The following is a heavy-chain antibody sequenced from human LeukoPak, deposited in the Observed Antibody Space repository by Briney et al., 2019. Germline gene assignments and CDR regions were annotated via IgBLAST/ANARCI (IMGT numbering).Heavy chain of an antibody. CDR2: INPSGGST. Sequence: ASVKVSCKASGYTFTSYYMHWVRQAPGQGLEWMGIINPSGGSTGYAQKFQGRVTMTRDMSTSTVYMELSSLRSEDTAVYYCARGGFSDTIRYAFDIWGQGTMVTVSS. CDR1: GYTFTSYY. CDR3: ARGGFSDTIRYAFDI. J-gene: IGHJ3*02. V-gene: IGHV1-46*01. D-gene: IGHD3-3*01.